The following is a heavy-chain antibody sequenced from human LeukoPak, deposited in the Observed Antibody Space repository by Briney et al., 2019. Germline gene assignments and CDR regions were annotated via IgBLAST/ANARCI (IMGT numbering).Heavy chain of an antibody. CDR2: INPSSGST. CDR1: GYTFTTYY. D-gene: IGHD1-26*01. J-gene: IGHJ4*02. V-gene: IGHV1-46*01. CDR3: ATSETVGTTTGRRVLDY. Sequence: ASVKVSCKASGYTFTTYYMHWERQAPGQGLEWMGVINPSSGSTGYAQKVQGRVTMTRDTSTSTVYMELSSLRSEDTAVYYCATSETVGTTTGRRVLDYWGQGTLVTVSS.